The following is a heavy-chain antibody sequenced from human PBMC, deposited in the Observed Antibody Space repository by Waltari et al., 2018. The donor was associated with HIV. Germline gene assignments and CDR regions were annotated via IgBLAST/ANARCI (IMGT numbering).Heavy chain of an antibody. CDR2: ISYSGST. CDR3: ARRAVVVTAKGPFDP. J-gene: IGHJ5*02. Sequence: QLQLQESGPGLVKPSETLSLTCTVSGDSISSSSYYWGWFRQPPGQGLEWIGSISYSGSTDYNPSLKSRVTRSVDTSKNHFSLKLSSVTAADTAVYYCARRAVVVTAKGPFDPWGQGTLVTVSS. V-gene: IGHV4-39*01. D-gene: IGHD2-21*02. CDR1: GDSISSSSYY.